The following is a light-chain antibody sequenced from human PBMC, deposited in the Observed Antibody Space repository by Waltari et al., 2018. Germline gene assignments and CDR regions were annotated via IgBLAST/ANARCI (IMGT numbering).Light chain of an antibody. J-gene: IGKJ1*01. CDR2: GAS. CDR3: QQYDKSPVT. V-gene: IGKV3-20*01. CDR1: QRVSSGY. Sequence: IVLTQSPGTLSLSPGERATLSCMASQRVSSGYLAWYQQKPGQAPRLLIYGASSRATGIPDRFSGSGSGTDFTLTISRLEPGDFAVYYCQQYDKSPVTFGQGTTVEIK.